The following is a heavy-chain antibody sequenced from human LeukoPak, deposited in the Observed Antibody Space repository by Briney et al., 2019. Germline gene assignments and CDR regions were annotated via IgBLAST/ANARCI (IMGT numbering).Heavy chain of an antibody. CDR2: ISSSRRTI. Sequence: GGSLRLSCAASGFTFSSYNINWVRQAPGKGLEWVSYISSSRRTISYADSVKGRFTISRDNAKNSLYLQMNSLRAEDTAVYYCAKASRRHCGSTVCYTLDYWGQGTLVTVSS. D-gene: IGHD2-2*02. J-gene: IGHJ4*02. V-gene: IGHV3-48*01. CDR1: GFTFSSYN. CDR3: AKASRRHCGSTVCYTLDY.